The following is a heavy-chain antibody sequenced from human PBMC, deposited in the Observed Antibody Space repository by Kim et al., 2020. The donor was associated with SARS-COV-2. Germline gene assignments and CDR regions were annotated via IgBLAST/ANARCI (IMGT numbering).Heavy chain of an antibody. D-gene: IGHD4-17*01. J-gene: IGHJ4*02. CDR2: IDPSDSYT. CDR1: GYSFTSYW. CDR3: ARQGQSDYGDQYYFDY. Sequence: GESLKISCKGSGYSFTSYWISWVRQMPGKGLEWMGRIDPSDSYTNYSPSFQGHVTISADKSISTAYLQWSSLKASDTAMYYCARQGQSDYGDQYYFDYWGQGTMVSVSS. V-gene: IGHV5-10-1*01.